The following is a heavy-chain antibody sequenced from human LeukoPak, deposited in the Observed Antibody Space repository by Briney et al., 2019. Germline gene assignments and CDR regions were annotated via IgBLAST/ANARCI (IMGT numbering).Heavy chain of an antibody. V-gene: IGHV3-30-3*01. Sequence: GGSLRLSCAASGFTFSTYAMHWVRQAPGKGLEWVAVISYDGSNKYYADSVKGRFTISRDNSKSTLYLQMISLRAEDTAVYYCARDHWVTMVRGVIPLYGLDVWGRGSTVTVSS. CDR1: GFTFSTYA. CDR3: ARDHWVTMVRGVIPLYGLDV. J-gene: IGHJ6*02. CDR2: ISYDGSNK. D-gene: IGHD3-10*01.